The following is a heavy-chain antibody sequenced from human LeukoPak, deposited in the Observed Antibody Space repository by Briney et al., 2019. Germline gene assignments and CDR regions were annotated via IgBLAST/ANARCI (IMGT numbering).Heavy chain of an antibody. V-gene: IGHV4-34*01. Sequence: PSETLSLTCAVYGGPFSGYYWSWIRQPPGKGLEWIGEINHSGSTNYNPSLKSRVTISVDTSKNQFSLKLSSVTAADTAVYYCARGAIRGIAARPGSLDYWGQGTLVTVSS. D-gene: IGHD6-6*01. CDR2: INHSGST. CDR3: ARGAIRGIAARPGSLDY. CDR1: GGPFSGYY. J-gene: IGHJ4*02.